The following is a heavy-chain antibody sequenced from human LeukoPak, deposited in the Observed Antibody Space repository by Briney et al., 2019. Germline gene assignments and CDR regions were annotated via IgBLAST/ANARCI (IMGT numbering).Heavy chain of an antibody. CDR2: IYYSGST. Sequence: SETLSLTCTVSGGSISSYYWSWIRQPPGKGLEWIGYIYYSGSTYYNPSLKSRVTISVDTSKNQFSLKLSSVTAADTAVYYCARAGRHYYDSSGYSPGAFDIWGQGTMVTVSS. J-gene: IGHJ3*02. V-gene: IGHV4-59*08. D-gene: IGHD3-22*01. CDR1: GGSISSYY. CDR3: ARAGRHYYDSSGYSPGAFDI.